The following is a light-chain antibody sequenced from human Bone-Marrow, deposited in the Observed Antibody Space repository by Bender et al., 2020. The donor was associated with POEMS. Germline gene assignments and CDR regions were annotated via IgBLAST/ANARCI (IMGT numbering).Light chain of an antibody. Sequence: QSVLTQPPSASGTPGQRVTISCSGGSSNIGAHAVNWYQHLPGTAPKLLIYSSHRRPSEVPDRFSGSRSGTSASLAISGLQSEDAADYYCAVWDDSLDGWVFGGGTTLTVL. CDR2: SSH. CDR1: SSNIGAHA. J-gene: IGLJ3*02. CDR3: AVWDDSLDGWV. V-gene: IGLV1-44*01.